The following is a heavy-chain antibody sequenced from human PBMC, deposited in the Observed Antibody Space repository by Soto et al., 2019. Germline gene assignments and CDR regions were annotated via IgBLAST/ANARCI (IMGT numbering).Heavy chain of an antibody. J-gene: IGHJ5*02. CDR3: ARIFIDELVFGWFDP. D-gene: IGHD3-10*01. V-gene: IGHV1-18*01. CDR1: GYTFTSYG. CDR2: ISAYNGNT. Sequence: ASVKVSCKASGYTFTSYGISWVRQAPGQGLEWMGWISAYNGNTNYAQTLQGRVTMTTDTSTSTAYMELRSLRSDDTAVYYCARIFIDELVFGWFDPWGQGTLVTVSS.